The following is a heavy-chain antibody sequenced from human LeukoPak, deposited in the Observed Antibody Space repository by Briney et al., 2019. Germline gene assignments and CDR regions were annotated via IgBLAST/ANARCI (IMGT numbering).Heavy chain of an antibody. CDR2: IYSGGST. D-gene: IGHD4-17*01. CDR1: GLTVSSNY. J-gene: IGHJ4*02. CDR3: AKDGLDMTTTDY. V-gene: IGHV3-53*01. Sequence: GESLTLSCAASGLTVSSNYMSWVRQAPGKGLEWVSVIYSGGSTYYAVSVKGRLTISRDNSENTLSLQMISLRAEDTAVYYCAKDGLDMTTTDYWGQGTLVTVSS.